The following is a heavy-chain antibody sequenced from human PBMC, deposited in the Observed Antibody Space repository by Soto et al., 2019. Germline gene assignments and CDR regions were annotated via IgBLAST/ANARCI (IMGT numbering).Heavy chain of an antibody. Sequence: ASVKVSCKASGYTFTGYDMHWVRQAPGQGLEWMGWINPNSGGTNYAQKFQGWVTMTRDTSMSTAYMELRSLRSDDTAVYYCAGTLVGATLNYYYYGMDVWGQGTTVTVSS. CDR2: INPNSGGT. V-gene: IGHV1-2*04. D-gene: IGHD1-26*01. CDR1: GYTFTGYD. J-gene: IGHJ6*02. CDR3: AGTLVGATLNYYYYGMDV.